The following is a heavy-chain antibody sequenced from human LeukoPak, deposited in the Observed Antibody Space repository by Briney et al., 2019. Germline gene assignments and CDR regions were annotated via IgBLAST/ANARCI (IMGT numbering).Heavy chain of an antibody. D-gene: IGHD3-10*01. V-gene: IGHV3-48*03. CDR1: GFTFSSYE. CDR2: ISSSGSTI. J-gene: IGHJ4*02. Sequence: GGSLRLPCAASGFTFSSYEMNWVRQAPGKGLEWVSYISSSGSTIYYADSVKGRFTISRDNAKNSLYLQMNSLRAGDTAVYYCAKARSMDLWTVPFDHWGQGTLVTVSS. CDR3: AKARSMDLWTVPFDH.